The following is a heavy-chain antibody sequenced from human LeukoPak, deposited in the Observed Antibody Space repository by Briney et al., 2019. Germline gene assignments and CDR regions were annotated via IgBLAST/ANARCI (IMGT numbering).Heavy chain of an antibody. J-gene: IGHJ6*03. CDR2: IKQDGSEK. Sequence: PGGSLRLSCAAPGFTFSSYWMRWVRQAPGKGLEWVANIKQDGSEKYYVDSVKGRFTISRDNAKNSLYLQMNSLRAEDTAVYYCARSTLRFLEWDESYYYMDVWGKGTTVTVSS. V-gene: IGHV3-7*01. D-gene: IGHD3-3*01. CDR3: ARSTLRFLEWDESYYYMDV. CDR1: GFTFSSYW.